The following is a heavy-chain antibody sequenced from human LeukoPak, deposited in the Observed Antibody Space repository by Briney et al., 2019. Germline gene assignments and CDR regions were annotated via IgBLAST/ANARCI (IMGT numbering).Heavy chain of an antibody. J-gene: IGHJ4*02. D-gene: IGHD3-22*01. V-gene: IGHV3-30*03. CDR1: GFTFSSYG. Sequence: GRSLRLSCAASGFTFSSYGMHWVRQAPGKGLEWVAVISYDGSNKYYADSVKGRFTISRDNSKNTLYLQMNSLRAEDTAVYYCARDSDKYYYDSSGYSDYWGQGTLVTVSS. CDR2: ISYDGSNK. CDR3: ARDSDKYYYDSSGYSDY.